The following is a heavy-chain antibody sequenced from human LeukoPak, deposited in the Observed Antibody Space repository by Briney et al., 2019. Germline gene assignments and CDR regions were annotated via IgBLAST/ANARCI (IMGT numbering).Heavy chain of an antibody. CDR3: ARASGDDWEGSYYYGMDV. CDR1: GGSFSGYY. J-gene: IGHJ6*02. CDR2: INHSGST. D-gene: IGHD7-27*01. Sequence: SETLSLTCAVYGGSFSGYYWSWIRQPPGKGLEWIGEINHSGSTNYNPSLKSRVTISVDTSKNQFSLKLSSVTAADTAVYYCARASGDDWEGSYYYGMDVWGQGTTVTVSS. V-gene: IGHV4-34*01.